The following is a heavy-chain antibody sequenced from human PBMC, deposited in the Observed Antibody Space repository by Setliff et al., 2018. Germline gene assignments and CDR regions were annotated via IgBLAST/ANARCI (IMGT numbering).Heavy chain of an antibody. J-gene: IGHJ4*02. CDR3: ARETLPYYFDY. CDR2: ISWNSGSI. V-gene: IGHV3-9*01. CDR1: GFTFDDYA. Sequence: GGSLRLSCAASGFTFDDYAMHWVRQAPGKGLEWVSGISWNSGSIGYADSEKGRFTISRDNAKTSLYLQMSSLRAEDTAVYYCARETLPYYFDYWGQGTLVTVPS.